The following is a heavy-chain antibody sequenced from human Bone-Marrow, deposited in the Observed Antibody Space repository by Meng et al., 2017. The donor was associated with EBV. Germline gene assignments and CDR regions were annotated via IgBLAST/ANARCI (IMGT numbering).Heavy chain of an antibody. J-gene: IGHJ4*02. CDR2: VYWDDDK. Sequence: QIALKYSGSQLRQPTRTLTLACTFSGFSLRTSGVGVAWIRQPPGKALEWLALVYWDDDKRYRPSLRSRLTITKDTSKNQVVLLMTDMDPEDTGTYYCAHRPTDYGSKFDYWGQGTLVTVSS. D-gene: IGHD3-16*01. CDR3: AHRPTDYGSKFDY. V-gene: IGHV2-5*02. CDR1: GFSLRTSGVG.